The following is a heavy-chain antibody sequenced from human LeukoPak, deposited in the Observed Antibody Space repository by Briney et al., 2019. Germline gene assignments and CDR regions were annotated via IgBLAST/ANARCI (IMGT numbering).Heavy chain of an antibody. V-gene: IGHV3-74*01. CDR1: GFTFSSYW. Sequence: GGSLRLSCAASGFTFSSYWMHWVRQAPGKGLVWVSRINTDGSSTSYADSVKGRFTISRDNAKNTLYLQMNSLRAEDTAVYYCARDVGYYYMDVWGKGTTVTVSS. CDR3: ARDVGYYYMDV. J-gene: IGHJ6*03. CDR2: INTDGSST. D-gene: IGHD1-26*01.